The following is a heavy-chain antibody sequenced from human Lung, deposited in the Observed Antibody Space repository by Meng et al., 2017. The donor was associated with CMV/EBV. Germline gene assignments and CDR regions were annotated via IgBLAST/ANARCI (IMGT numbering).Heavy chain of an antibody. CDR2: IKPNSGAT. J-gene: IGHJ4*02. Sequence: ASVKVSCKASGYTFTNYYIHWVRQAPGQGLEWMGWIKPNSGATNYVQKFQGRLTVTRDTSITTAYMELTRLRSDDTAVYYCARAPGLSLAAAASDAYFDKWXQGTXVTVSS. V-gene: IGHV1-2*02. CDR1: GYTFTNYY. CDR3: ARAPGLSLAAAASDAYFDK. D-gene: IGHD6-13*01.